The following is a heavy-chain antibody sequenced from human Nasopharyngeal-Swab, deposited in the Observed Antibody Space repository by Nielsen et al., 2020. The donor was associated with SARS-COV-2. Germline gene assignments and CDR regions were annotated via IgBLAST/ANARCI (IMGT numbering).Heavy chain of an antibody. CDR1: GYTFTGYY. CDR2: INPNSGGT. J-gene: IGHJ4*02. CDR3: ARGWYNWYLGDY. Sequence: ASVKVSCKASGYTFTGYYMHWLRQAPGQGLEWMGRINPNSGGTNYAQKFQGRVTMTRDTSISTAYMELSRLRSDDTAVYYCARGWYNWYLGDYWGQGTLVTVSS. D-gene: IGHD1-20*01. V-gene: IGHV1-2*06.